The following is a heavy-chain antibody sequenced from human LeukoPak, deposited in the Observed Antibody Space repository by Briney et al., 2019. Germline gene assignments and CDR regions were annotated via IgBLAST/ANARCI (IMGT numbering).Heavy chain of an antibody. CDR3: AREGTFSWPLRPSYFDY. D-gene: IGHD1-14*01. CDR2: IIPIFGTA. Sequence: SVKVSCKASGGTFSSYAISWVRQAPGQGLEWMGGIIPIFGTANYAQKFQGRVTITADESTSTAYMELSSLRSEDTAVYYCAREGTFSWPLRPSYFDYWGQGTLVTVSS. CDR1: GGTFSSYA. V-gene: IGHV1-69*13. J-gene: IGHJ4*02.